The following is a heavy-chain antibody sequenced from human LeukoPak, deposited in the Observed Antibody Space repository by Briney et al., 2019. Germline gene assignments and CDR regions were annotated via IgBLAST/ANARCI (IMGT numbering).Heavy chain of an antibody. J-gene: IGHJ4*02. D-gene: IGHD3-22*01. CDR3: ARAHDRGYYYGFDY. Sequence: PGGSLRLSCAASGFTVSSNYMSWVRQAPGEGLECGSVIYSGRNTYYADSVQGRFTMSRENPENTLYIQMNSLRAEDTAVYYWARAHDRGYYYGFDYWGQGTLVTVSS. CDR2: IYSGRNT. CDR1: GFTVSSNY. V-gene: IGHV3-66*01.